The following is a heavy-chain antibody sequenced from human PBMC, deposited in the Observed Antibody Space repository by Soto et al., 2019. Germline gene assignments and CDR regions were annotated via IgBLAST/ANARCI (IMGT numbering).Heavy chain of an antibody. CDR2: ISYSGIT. D-gene: IGHD3-22*01. V-gene: IGHV4-39*01. Sequence: SETLSLTCTVSGGSISMGSYSWAWIGQPPGKGLEWIGSISYSGITYFKPSLKSRVTISVDTSKNQFFLQLSSVTAADTAVFYCARHGPVVFTPFDYWGQGTLVTVSS. J-gene: IGHJ4*02. CDR1: GGSISMGSYS. CDR3: ARHGPVVFTPFDY.